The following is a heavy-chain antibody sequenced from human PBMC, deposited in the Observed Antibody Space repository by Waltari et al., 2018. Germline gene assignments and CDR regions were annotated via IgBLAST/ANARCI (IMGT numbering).Heavy chain of an antibody. J-gene: IGHJ5*02. CDR3: ARSSGSGSYFWFDP. Sequence: QVQLQESGPGRVKPSATLSLTCTATGGSISSHYWSWIRRPPGKGLEWIGYIYYSGSTNHNPSLKSRVTISVDTSKNQFSLKLSSVTAADTAVYYCARSSGSGSYFWFDPWGQGTLVTVSS. V-gene: IGHV4-59*11. D-gene: IGHD3-10*01. CDR2: IYYSGST. CDR1: GGSISSHY.